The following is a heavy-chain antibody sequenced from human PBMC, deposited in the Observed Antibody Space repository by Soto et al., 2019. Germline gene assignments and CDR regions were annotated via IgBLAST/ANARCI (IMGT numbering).Heavy chain of an antibody. CDR1: GASMNSYH. D-gene: IGHD6-13*01. V-gene: IGHV4-4*07. CDR2: IHSSGST. J-gene: IGHJ5*02. Sequence: SETLSLTCTVSGASMNSYHWSWIRQPAGKGLEWIGHIHSSGSTNYNPSLKSRVTMSVDTSKNQFSLRLMSLTAADTAVYYCARDQGVAAAGITWFDPWGQGSLVTV. CDR3: ARDQGVAAAGITWFDP.